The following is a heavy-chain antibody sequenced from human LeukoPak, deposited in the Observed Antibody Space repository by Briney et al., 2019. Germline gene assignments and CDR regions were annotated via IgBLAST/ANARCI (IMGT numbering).Heavy chain of an antibody. CDR2: IQNDGSNE. D-gene: IGHD3-10*02. CDR3: ARSYVLIFFNP. V-gene: IGHV3-30*02. Sequence: PGGSLRLSCATSGFTFSTFHMHWVRQAPGGVPEWVAFIQNDGSNEYYGDSVKGRFTISKNNSKSTLYLQLNSLTTEDTAVYYCARSYVLIFFNPWGQGTLVTVSS. CDR1: GFTFSTFH. J-gene: IGHJ5*02.